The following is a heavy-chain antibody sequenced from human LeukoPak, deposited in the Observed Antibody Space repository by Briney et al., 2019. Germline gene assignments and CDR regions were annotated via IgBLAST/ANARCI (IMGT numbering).Heavy chain of an antibody. V-gene: IGHV3-23*01. Sequence: GGSLRLSCAASGFTVSSYALSWVRQAPGKGLEWVSAISGSGGSTYYADSVKGRFTISRDNSKNTLYLQMNSLRAEDTAVYFLGDSERPRAFDYWGQGTLVTVSS. CDR2: ISGSGGST. D-gene: IGHD3-16*01. CDR3: GDSERPRAFDY. CDR1: GFTVSSYA. J-gene: IGHJ4*02.